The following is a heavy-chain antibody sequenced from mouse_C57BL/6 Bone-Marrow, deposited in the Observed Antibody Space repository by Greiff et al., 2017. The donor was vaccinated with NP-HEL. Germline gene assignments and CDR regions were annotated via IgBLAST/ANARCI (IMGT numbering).Heavy chain of an antibody. V-gene: IGHV5-12*01. D-gene: IGHD2-1*01. CDR3: ARHGLYYGNWYFDV. Sequence: EVKVVESGGGLVQPGGSLKLSCAASGFTFSDYYMYWVRQTPEKRLEWVAYISNGGGSTYYPDTVKGRFTISRDNAKNTLYLQMSRLKSEDTAMYYCARHGLYYGNWYFDVWGTGTTVTVSS. CDR1: GFTFSDYY. CDR2: ISNGGGST. J-gene: IGHJ1*03.